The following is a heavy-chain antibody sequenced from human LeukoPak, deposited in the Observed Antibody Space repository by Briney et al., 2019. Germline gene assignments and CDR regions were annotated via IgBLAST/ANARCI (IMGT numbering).Heavy chain of an antibody. Sequence: GGSLRLSCAASGFTFSGYWMSWVRQAPGKGLEWVANIKQDGSEKYYVDSVKGRFTISRDNAKNSLYLQMNSLRAEDTAVYYCARDPMDVWGKGTTVTVSS. CDR1: GFTFSGYW. CDR3: ARDPMDV. V-gene: IGHV3-7*01. CDR2: IKQDGSEK. J-gene: IGHJ6*04.